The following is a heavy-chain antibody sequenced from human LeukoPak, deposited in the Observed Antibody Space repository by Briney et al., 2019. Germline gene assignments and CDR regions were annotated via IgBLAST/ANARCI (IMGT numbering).Heavy chain of an antibody. D-gene: IGHD2-2*01. J-gene: IGHJ4*02. CDR3: TTDSVVVPAAWDY. Sequence: GGSLRLSCAASGFTFSSYAMHWVRQAPGKGLEWVAVISYDGSNKYYADSVKGRFTISRDNSKNTLYLQMNSLKTEDTAVYYCTTDSVVVPAAWDYWGQGTLVTVSS. CDR1: GFTFSSYA. V-gene: IGHV3-30*04. CDR2: ISYDGSNK.